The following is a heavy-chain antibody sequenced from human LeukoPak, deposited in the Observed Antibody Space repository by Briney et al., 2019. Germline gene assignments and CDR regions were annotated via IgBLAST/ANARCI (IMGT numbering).Heavy chain of an antibody. CDR1: GYSISSGYY. CDR3: AKSGGYGLIDY. Sequence: SETLSLTCTVSGYSISSGYYWAWIRQPPGKGLEWIGEINHSGSTNYNSSLKSRVTISIDTSKNQVSLKMSSVTAADTAVYYCAKSGGYGLIDYWGQGTLVTVSS. D-gene: IGHD6-25*01. V-gene: IGHV4-38-2*02. J-gene: IGHJ4*01. CDR2: INHSGST.